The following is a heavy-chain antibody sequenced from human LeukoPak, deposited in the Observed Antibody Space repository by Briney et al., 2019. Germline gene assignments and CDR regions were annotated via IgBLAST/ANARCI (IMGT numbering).Heavy chain of an antibody. Sequence: SETLSLTCAVYGESFSVYYWSWIRQPPGKGLEWIGEINHSGSTNYNPSLKSRVTISVDTSKNQFSLKLSSVTAADTAVYYCARGGGYSSSWYRWFDPWGQGTLVTVSS. CDR1: GESFSVYY. CDR2: INHSGST. D-gene: IGHD6-13*01. J-gene: IGHJ5*02. CDR3: ARGGGYSSSWYRWFDP. V-gene: IGHV4-34*01.